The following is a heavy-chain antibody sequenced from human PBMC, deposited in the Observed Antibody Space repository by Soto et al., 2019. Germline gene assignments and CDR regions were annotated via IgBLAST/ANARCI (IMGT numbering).Heavy chain of an antibody. D-gene: IGHD6-13*01. V-gene: IGHV4-39*01. CDR1: GGSISSSSYY. CDR2: SYYSGST. Sequence: LSLTCTVSGGSISSSSYYWGSIRQPQGKRLEWIGSSYYSGSTYYTPSLKSRVTISVDTSKNEFSLKRSSVPAADTAVYYCARQGAWSSSGGGSYYYGMDVWDRETRVTIAS. J-gene: IGHJ6*04. CDR3: ARQGAWSSSGGGSYYYGMDV.